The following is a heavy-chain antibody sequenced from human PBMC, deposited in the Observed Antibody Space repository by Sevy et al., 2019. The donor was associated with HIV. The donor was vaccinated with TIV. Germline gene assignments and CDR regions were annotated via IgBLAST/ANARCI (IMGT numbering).Heavy chain of an antibody. Sequence: GGSLRLSCAASGFTFSSYSMNWVRQAPGKGLEWVSSISSSSSYIYYADSVKGRFTISRDNAKNSLYLQMNSLRAEDTAVYNCARDLYSSSTAYYYGMDVWGQGTTVTVSS. V-gene: IGHV3-21*01. CDR2: ISSSSSYI. CDR1: GFTFSSYS. CDR3: ARDLYSSSTAYYYGMDV. J-gene: IGHJ6*02. D-gene: IGHD6-6*01.